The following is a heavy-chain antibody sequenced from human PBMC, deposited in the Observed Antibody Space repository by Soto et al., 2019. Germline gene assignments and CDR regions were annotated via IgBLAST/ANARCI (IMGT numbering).Heavy chain of an antibody. J-gene: IGHJ4*02. Sequence: VHLVESGGGLVQPGRSTRLSCVASGFTFSNYAMNWVRQSPGKGLEWLSYISFGSSSIYYGDFVKGRFTVSRDNAKNSMFLEMNSLKDEDTAVYYCARDEFDYWGQGTLVTVSS. CDR2: ISFGSSSI. V-gene: IGHV3-48*02. CDR1: GFTFSNYA. CDR3: ARDEFDY.